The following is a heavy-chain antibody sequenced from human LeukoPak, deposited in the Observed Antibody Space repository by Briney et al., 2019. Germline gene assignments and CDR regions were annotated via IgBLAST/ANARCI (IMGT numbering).Heavy chain of an antibody. CDR1: GGTFSSYA. Sequence: ASVKVSCKASGGTFSSYAISWVRQAPGQGLEWMGVINPVGGTTTYAQEFQGRVTMTRDMSTSTVYMELSSLRSEDTAVYYCARAAYYFDRVDYWGQGNLVTVSS. CDR2: INPVGGTT. J-gene: IGHJ4*02. V-gene: IGHV1-46*01. CDR3: ARAAYYFDRVDY. D-gene: IGHD3-22*01.